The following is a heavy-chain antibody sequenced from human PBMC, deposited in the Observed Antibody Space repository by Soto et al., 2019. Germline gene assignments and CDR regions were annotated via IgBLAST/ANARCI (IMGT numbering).Heavy chain of an antibody. CDR2: IYYTGST. CDR1: DGSISSYY. V-gene: IGHV4-59*01. J-gene: IGHJ4*02. D-gene: IGHD5-12*01. Sequence: QVQLQESGPGLVKPSETLSLTCTVSDGSISSYYWSWIRQPPGKGLEWIGYIYYTGSTNYNPSFKNRVTMSVNPSKNPFSLKLSSVTAADTAVYYCARRPRDGYMENWGQGTLVTVSS. CDR3: ARRPRDGYMEN.